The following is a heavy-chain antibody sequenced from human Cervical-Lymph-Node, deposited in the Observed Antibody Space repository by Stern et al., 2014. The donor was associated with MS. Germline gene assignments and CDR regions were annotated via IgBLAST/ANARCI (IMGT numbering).Heavy chain of an antibody. D-gene: IGHD3-22*01. Sequence: QVQLVQSGAEVKKPGASVKVSCKAYGYTFTTYAIHWVRQAAGQSLEWMGWINAANGNTRYSHKFQDRVTITRDTSTSTAYMELSSLRSEDTAVYYCARDPHYYDSTGYCMDVWGQGTTVTVSS. CDR1: GYTFTTYA. J-gene: IGHJ6*02. CDR3: ARDPHYYDSTGYCMDV. CDR2: INAANGNT. V-gene: IGHV1-3*01.